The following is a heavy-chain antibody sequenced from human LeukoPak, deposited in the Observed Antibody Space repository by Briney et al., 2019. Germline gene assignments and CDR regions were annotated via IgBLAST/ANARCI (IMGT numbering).Heavy chain of an antibody. D-gene: IGHD3-22*01. J-gene: IGHJ4*02. CDR1: GYTFTSYY. Sequence: ASVKDSCKASGYTFTSYYMHWVRQAPGQGLEWMGIINPSGGSTSYAQKFQGRVTMTRDTSTSTVYMELSSLRSEDTAVYYCARDRRLSHYYDSSGYYFGYWGQGTLVTVSS. CDR2: INPSGGST. V-gene: IGHV1-46*01. CDR3: ARDRRLSHYYDSSGYYFGY.